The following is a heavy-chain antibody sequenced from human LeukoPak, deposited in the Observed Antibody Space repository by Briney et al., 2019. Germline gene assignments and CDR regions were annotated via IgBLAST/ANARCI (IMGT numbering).Heavy chain of an antibody. J-gene: IGHJ4*02. CDR1: GYPFIGYY. V-gene: IGHV1-2*02. CDR2: INPNSGET. D-gene: IGHD3-22*01. Sequence: ASVKVSCKASGYPFIGYYIHWVRQAPGQGLEWMGWINPNSGETNYARNFQGRVTLTRDTSISTAYMEVSRLTSDDTAVYYCAKDSNDDRGYCYYWGQGTLVTVSS. CDR3: AKDSNDDRGYCYY.